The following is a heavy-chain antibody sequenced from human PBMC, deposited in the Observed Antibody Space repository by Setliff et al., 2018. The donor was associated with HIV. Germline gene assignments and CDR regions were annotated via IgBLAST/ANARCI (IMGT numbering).Heavy chain of an antibody. CDR1: GDTFTSFA. V-gene: IGHV1-69*06. J-gene: IGHJ4*02. Sequence: ASVKVSCKGSGDTFTSFAINWVRQAPGQGLEWLGRIIPVFGTTNYAQKFQARVTITVDKSTNTAYMALSSLRHDDTAIYYCARGIAATLDYWGQGTLVTVSS. CDR2: IIPVFGTT. CDR3: ARGIAATLDY. D-gene: IGHD6-13*01.